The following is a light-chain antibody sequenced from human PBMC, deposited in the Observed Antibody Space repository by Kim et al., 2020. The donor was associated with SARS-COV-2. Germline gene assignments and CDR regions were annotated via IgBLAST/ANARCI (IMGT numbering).Light chain of an antibody. CDR3: CLELGEGVRI. CDR1: SSDIGAYDY. CDR2: DVT. Sequence: QSALTQPRSVSGSPGQSVTISCTGTSSDIGAYDYVSWYQQHPGKAPKLIIYDVTKRPSGVSDRLSGSKSGNTASLRISGLQTEDEADYHCCLELGEGVRIFGGGTQLTVL. V-gene: IGLV2-11*01. J-gene: IGLJ2*01.